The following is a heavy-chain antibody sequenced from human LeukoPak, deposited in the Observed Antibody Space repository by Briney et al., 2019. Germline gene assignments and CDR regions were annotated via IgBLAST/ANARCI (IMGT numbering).Heavy chain of an antibody. D-gene: IGHD3-10*01. CDR3: NLAYVELHP. CDR1: GCSISSYG. CDR2: IWYDGSNK. J-gene: IGHJ4*02. V-gene: IGHV3-33*01. Sequence: GGSLRLSCTASGCSISSYGRRWVRQAPGKGLEWVAVIWYDGSNKYYADSVKGRFTISRDNSKNTLYLQMNSLNIEDTAVYYCNLAYVELHPWGQGTLVTVSS.